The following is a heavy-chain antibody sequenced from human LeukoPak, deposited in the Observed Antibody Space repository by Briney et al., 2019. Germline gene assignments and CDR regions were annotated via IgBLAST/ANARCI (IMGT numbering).Heavy chain of an antibody. V-gene: IGHV1-3*01. J-gene: IGHJ4*02. Sequence: GASVKVSCKASGYTFTSYAMHWVRQAPGQRLEWMGWINAGNGNTKYSQKFQGRVTITRDTSASTAYMELSSLRSEDTAVYYCARGIVVAGHIFDYWGQGTLVTVSS. D-gene: IGHD6-19*01. CDR1: GYTFTSYA. CDR2: INAGNGNT. CDR3: ARGIVVAGHIFDY.